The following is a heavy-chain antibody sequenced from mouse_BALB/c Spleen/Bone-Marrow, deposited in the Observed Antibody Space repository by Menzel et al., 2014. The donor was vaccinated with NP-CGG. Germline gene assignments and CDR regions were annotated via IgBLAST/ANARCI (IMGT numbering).Heavy chain of an antibody. CDR1: GFTFSSYG. Sequence: EVMLVESGGGLVQPGGSLKLSCAASGFTFSSYGMSWVRQTPDKRLELVATINSNGGSTYYPDSVKGRFTISRDNAKNTLYLQMSSLKSEDTAMYYCARDYYGSSDYWGQGTTPTVSS. D-gene: IGHD1-1*01. CDR3: ARDYYGSSDY. V-gene: IGHV5-6-3*01. J-gene: IGHJ2*01. CDR2: INSNGGST.